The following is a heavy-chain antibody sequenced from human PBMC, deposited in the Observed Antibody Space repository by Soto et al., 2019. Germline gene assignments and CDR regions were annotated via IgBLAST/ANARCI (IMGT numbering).Heavy chain of an antibody. CDR2: ISNDGGPK. Sequence: GGSLRLSCAASGFSFSTDAMHWVRQAPGKGLEWVTVISNDGGPKFYTDSVKGRFTISRDNFNNILFLQMNSLTAEDTAVYYCAREGLVGPPRYFDSWGRGILVTVSS. V-gene: IGHV3-30-3*01. D-gene: IGHD1-26*01. CDR1: GFSFSTDA. CDR3: AREGLVGPPRYFDS. J-gene: IGHJ4*02.